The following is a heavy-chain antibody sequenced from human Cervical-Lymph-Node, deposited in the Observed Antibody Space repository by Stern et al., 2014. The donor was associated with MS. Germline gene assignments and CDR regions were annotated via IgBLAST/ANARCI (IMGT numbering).Heavy chain of an antibody. CDR3: ARGLFNRIIAAAGRKDAFDI. D-gene: IGHD6-13*01. J-gene: IGHJ3*02. CDR2: IYYSGST. V-gene: IGHV4-59*01. Sequence: QLQLQESGPGLVKPSETLSLTCTVSGGSISSYYWSSIRQPPGKGLEWIGYIYYSGSTNYNPSLKSRVTISVDTSKNQFSLKLSSVTAADTAVYYCARGLFNRIIAAAGRKDAFDIWGQGTMVTVSS. CDR1: GGSISSYY.